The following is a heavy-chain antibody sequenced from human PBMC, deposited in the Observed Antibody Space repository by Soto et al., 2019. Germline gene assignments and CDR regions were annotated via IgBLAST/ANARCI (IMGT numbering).Heavy chain of an antibody. V-gene: IGHV3-33*01. CDR2: IWYDGSNK. J-gene: IGHJ5*02. CDR1: GFTFSSYG. CDR3: ARGRSFSYDSTPPPMFDP. D-gene: IGHD3-10*01. Sequence: GGSLRLSCAASGFTFSSYGMHWVRQAPGKGLEWVAVIWYDGSNKYYAASVQGRFTISRQNAKNSVYLQMNSLRAGDTAFYYCARGRSFSYDSTPPPMFDPWGQGTLVTVSS.